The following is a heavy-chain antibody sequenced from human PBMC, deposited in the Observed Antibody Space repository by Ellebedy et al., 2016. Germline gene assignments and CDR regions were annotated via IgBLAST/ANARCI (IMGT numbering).Heavy chain of an antibody. Sequence: GGSLRLSCAASGFTFSSYAMHWVRQAPGKGLEWVAVISYDGSNKYYADSVKGRFTISRDNSKNTLYLQMNSLRAEDMAVYYCAKDFRFGELWGPFDYWGQGTLVTVSS. CDR3: AKDFRFGELWGPFDY. V-gene: IGHV3-30-3*01. CDR2: ISYDGSNK. D-gene: IGHD3-10*01. CDR1: GFTFSSYA. J-gene: IGHJ4*02.